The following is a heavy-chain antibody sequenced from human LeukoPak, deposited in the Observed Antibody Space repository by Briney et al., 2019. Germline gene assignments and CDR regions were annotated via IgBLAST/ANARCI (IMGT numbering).Heavy chain of an antibody. CDR3: AKERYSSSWYVFDY. CDR2: ISGSGTST. CDR1: GFTFSSYA. J-gene: IGHJ4*02. D-gene: IGHD6-13*01. V-gene: IGHV3-23*01. Sequence: GGSLRLSCAASGFTFSSYAMSWVRQAPGKGLQWVSSISGSGTSTYYADSVKGRFTISRDNSKNTLFLQMNSPRADDTAVYYCAKERYSSSWYVFDYWGQGSLVTVSS.